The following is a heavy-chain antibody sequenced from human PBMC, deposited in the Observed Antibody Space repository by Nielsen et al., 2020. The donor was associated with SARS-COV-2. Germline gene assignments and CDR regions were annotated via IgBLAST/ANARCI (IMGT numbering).Heavy chain of an antibody. CDR1: GFTFSNYA. CDR2: ISSSGSTI. V-gene: IGHV3-48*03. CDR3: ARGYGSGSYKPFDY. J-gene: IGHJ4*02. D-gene: IGHD3-10*01. Sequence: GESLKISCAASGFTFSNYAMSWVRQAPGKGLEWVSYISSSGSTIYYADSVKGRFTISRDNAKNSLYLQMNSLRAEDTAVYYCARGYGSGSYKPFDYWGQGTLVTVSS.